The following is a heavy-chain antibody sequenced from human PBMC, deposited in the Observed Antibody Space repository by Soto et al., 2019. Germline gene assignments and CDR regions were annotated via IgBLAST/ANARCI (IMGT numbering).Heavy chain of an antibody. CDR2: TYYRCKWYF. J-gene: IGHJ6*03. CDR1: GDSVSSNSAG. Sequence: QVQLQLSGPGLVTPSQTLSLTCAISGDSVSSNSAGWNWIRQTPSRGLEWLGRTYYRCKWYFNYAVSVESRITFNPDTSKNQFSLQLSSVTPDDTAVYYCARGSWDDVSGHYYMDVWGKGTTVTVSS. CDR3: ARGSWDDVSGHYYMDV. V-gene: IGHV6-1*01. D-gene: IGHD1-1*01.